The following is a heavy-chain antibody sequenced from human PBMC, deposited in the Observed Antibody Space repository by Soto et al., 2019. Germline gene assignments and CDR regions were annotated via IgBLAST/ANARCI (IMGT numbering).Heavy chain of an antibody. CDR1: GYTFTSYD. V-gene: IGHV1-8*01. D-gene: IGHD4-17*01. CDR2: MNPNSGNT. Sequence: QVQLVQSGAEVKKPGASVKVSCKASGYTFTSYDINWVRQATGQGLEYLGWMNPNSGNTAYVQKFQGRDTMTWDTSITTAYMELSSLRSEDTAVYFCARGIKYGAYSRWFDPWGQGTLVTVSS. J-gene: IGHJ5*02. CDR3: ARGIKYGAYSRWFDP.